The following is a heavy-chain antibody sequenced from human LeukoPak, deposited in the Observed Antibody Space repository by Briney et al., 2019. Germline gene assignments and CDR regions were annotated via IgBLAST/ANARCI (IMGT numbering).Heavy chain of an antibody. J-gene: IGHJ4*02. V-gene: IGHV1-24*01. D-gene: IGHD6-19*01. CDR1: GYTLTELS. CDR2: FDPEDGGT. Sequence: ASVKVSCKVSGYTLTELSMHWVRQAPGKGLEWMGGFDPEDGGTIYAQKFQGRVTITEDTSTDTAYMELSSLRSEDSAVYYCGTAPGGWYGHDYWGQGTLVTVSS. CDR3: GTAPGGWYGHDY.